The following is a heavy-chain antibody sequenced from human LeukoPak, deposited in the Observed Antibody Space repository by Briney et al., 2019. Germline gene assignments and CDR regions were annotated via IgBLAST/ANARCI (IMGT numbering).Heavy chain of an antibody. J-gene: IGHJ4*02. CDR2: ITTGGIT. Sequence: AGGSLRLSCAASGFAFNTYAMHWVRQAPGKGLEWVSTITTGGITYHADSVKGRFTISRDISKSTLYLQMNGLRAEDTAMYYCAKHGTSGYNFFDSWGQGTLVTVSS. D-gene: IGHD3-22*01. V-gene: IGHV3-23*01. CDR1: GFAFNTYA. CDR3: AKHGTSGYNFFDS.